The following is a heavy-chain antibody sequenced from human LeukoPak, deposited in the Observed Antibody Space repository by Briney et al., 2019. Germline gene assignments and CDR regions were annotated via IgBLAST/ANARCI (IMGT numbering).Heavy chain of an antibody. J-gene: IGHJ6*02. CDR1: GGSFSGYY. V-gene: IGHV4-34*01. CDR2: INHSGST. CDR3: ARYCSSTSCQFYYYGMDV. D-gene: IGHD2-2*01. Sequence: SETLSLTCAVYGGSFSGYYWSWIRQPPGKGLEWIGEINHSGSTNYNPSLKSRVTISVDTSKNQFSLKLSSVTAADTAVYYCARYCSSTSCQFYYYGMDVWGQGTTVTVSS.